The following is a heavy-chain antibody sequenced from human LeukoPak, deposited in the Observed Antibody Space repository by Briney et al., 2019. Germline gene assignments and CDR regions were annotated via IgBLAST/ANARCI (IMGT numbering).Heavy chain of an antibody. V-gene: IGHV4-34*01. CDR3: ARGGGIQGDY. CDR1: GGSFSGYY. J-gene: IGHJ4*02. Sequence: SETLSLTCAVYGGSFSGYYWSWIRQPPGKGLEWIGEINHSGSTNYNPSLKSRVTISVDTSKNQFPLKLSCVTAADTAVYYCARGGGIQGDYWGQGTLVSVSS. D-gene: IGHD5-18*01. CDR2: INHSGST.